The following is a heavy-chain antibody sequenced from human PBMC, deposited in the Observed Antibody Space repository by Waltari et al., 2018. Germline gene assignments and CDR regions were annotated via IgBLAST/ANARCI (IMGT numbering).Heavy chain of an antibody. CDR1: GFTFSSYA. CDR2: ISGSGGST. Sequence: EVQLLESGGGLVQPGGSLRLSCAASGFTFSSYAMSWVRQAPGKGLEWVSAISGSGGSTYYADSVKGRFTISRDNSKNTLYLQMNSLRAEDTAVYYCARDTPNYYDSSGNYFDYWGQGTLVTVSS. D-gene: IGHD3-22*01. CDR3: ARDTPNYYDSSGNYFDY. J-gene: IGHJ4*02. V-gene: IGHV3-23*01.